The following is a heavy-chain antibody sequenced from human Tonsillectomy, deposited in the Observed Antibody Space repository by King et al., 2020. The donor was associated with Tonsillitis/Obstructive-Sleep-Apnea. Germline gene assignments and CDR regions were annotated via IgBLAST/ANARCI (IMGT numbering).Heavy chain of an antibody. CDR3: AKVMSTMIVVGGFDY. J-gene: IGHJ4*02. D-gene: IGHD3-22*01. CDR2: ISWDGGST. V-gene: IGHV3-43*01. CDR1: GFTFDDYT. Sequence: VQLVESGGVVVQPGGSLRLSCAASGFTFDDYTMHWVRQAPGQGLEWVSLISWDGGSTYYADSVKGRFTISRDNSKNSLYLQMNSLRTEDTALYYCAKVMSTMIVVGGFDYWGQGTLVTVSS.